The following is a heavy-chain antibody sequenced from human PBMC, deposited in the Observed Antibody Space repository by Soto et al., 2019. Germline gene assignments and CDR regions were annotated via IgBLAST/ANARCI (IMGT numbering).Heavy chain of an antibody. V-gene: IGHV1-69*13. D-gene: IGHD3-3*02. CDR2: IIPIVGTA. CDR1: GGTFGSYA. CDR3: ARGGRRQHLSPLVGPTPNWFAT. J-gene: IGHJ5*02. Sequence: GSAVKATCKASGGTFGSYAISWLRQAPGQGIEWMGGIIPIVGTANYEQKFQGRVTITADESTSTDYMELRSLRSEDTAVYYRARGGRRQHLSPLVGPTPNWFATCGQGT.